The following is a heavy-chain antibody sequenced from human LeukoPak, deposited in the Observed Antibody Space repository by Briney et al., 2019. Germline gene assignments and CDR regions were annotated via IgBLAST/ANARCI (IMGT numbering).Heavy chain of an antibody. CDR3: AREAYLRFLEWGPYYFDY. V-gene: IGHV3-30-3*01. J-gene: IGHJ4*02. CDR1: GFTFSSYA. Sequence: GRSLRLSCAASGFTFSSYAMHWVRQAPGKGLEWMAVISYDGSNKYYADSVKGRFTISRDNSKNTLYLQMNSLRAEDTAVYYCAREAYLRFLEWGPYYFDYWGQGTLVTVSS. D-gene: IGHD3-3*01. CDR2: ISYDGSNK.